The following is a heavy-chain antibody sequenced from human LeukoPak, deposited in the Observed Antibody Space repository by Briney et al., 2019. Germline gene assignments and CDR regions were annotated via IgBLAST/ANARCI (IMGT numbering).Heavy chain of an antibody. CDR1: GFTFSSYW. D-gene: IGHD2-15*01. J-gene: IGHJ4*02. Sequence: GGSLRLSCAASGFTFSSYWMSWVRQAPGKGLEWVANTKSDGSEKNYVDSVKGRFTISRDNAKNSLYLQMNSLRAEDRAIYYCATSGGRRSEYWGQGTLVTVSS. CDR3: ATSGGRRSEY. V-gene: IGHV3-7*03. CDR2: TKSDGSEK.